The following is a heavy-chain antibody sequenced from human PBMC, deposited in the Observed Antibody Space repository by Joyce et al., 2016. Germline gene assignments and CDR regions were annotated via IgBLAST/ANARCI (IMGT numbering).Heavy chain of an antibody. Sequence: QVQLVESGGGVVQPGRSLRLSCAASGLTLSNYGVHWVRQATGKGVEWVAVISYDGIYKYYADSVKGRFTISRDNSKNTVFLEMNSLRTEDTAVYYCAKILTATYSSGWFLDYWGQGTLVTVSS. CDR3: AKILTATYSSGWFLDY. J-gene: IGHJ4*02. CDR1: GLTLSNYG. D-gene: IGHD6-25*01. V-gene: IGHV3-30*18. CDR2: ISYDGIYK.